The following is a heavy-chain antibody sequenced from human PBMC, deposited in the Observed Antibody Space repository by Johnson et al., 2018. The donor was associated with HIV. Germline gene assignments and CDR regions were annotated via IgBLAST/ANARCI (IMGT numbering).Heavy chain of an antibody. CDR2: IHSGGGT. Sequence: EVQLVESGGGVVQPGGSLRLSCAVSGLSVSINYITWVRQAPGKGLEWVSVIHSGGGTYYEDSVKGRFTISRDNSKNTLYLQMSSLRAENTAVYYCARVRRKNWNLGDPFDIWGQGTMVTVSS. J-gene: IGHJ3*02. D-gene: IGHD1-7*01. V-gene: IGHV3-66*02. CDR3: ARVRRKNWNLGDPFDI. CDR1: GLSVSINY.